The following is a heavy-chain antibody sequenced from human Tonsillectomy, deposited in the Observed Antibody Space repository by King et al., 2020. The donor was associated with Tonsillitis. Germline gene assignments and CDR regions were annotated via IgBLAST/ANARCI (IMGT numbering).Heavy chain of an antibody. CDR2: ISSDGSIT. Sequence: VQLVESGGGVVQPGGSLRLSCAASGFTFSNYWMHWVRQAPGKGLVWGSCISSDGSITSYADSVKGRVNISRDNTKNTLYLQMNSLRAEDTAVYYCASAPSERYRTIWYQEREENAFDIWGQGTMVTVSS. CDR3: ASAPSERYRTIWYQEREENAFDI. J-gene: IGHJ3*02. V-gene: IGHV3-74*01. D-gene: IGHD1-26*01. CDR1: GFTFSNYW.